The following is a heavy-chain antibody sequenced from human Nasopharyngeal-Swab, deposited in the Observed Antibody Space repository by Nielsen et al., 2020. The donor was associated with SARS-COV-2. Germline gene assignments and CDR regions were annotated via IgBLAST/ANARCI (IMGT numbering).Heavy chain of an antibody. Sequence: GESLKISCKASGYTFTSYDINWVRQATGQGLEWMGRMNPNSGNTGYAQKFQGRVTMTRNTSISTAYMELSSLRSEDTAVYYCARAGGGYGDEIYYYYGMDVWGQGTTVTVSS. D-gene: IGHD4-17*01. V-gene: IGHV1-8*01. CDR2: MNPNSGNT. CDR3: ARAGGGYGDEIYYYYGMDV. CDR1: GYTFTSYD. J-gene: IGHJ6*02.